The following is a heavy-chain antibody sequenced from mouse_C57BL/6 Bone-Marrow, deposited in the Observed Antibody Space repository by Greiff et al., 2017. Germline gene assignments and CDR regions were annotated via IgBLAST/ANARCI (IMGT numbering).Heavy chain of an antibody. CDR2: NDPEDGDT. CDR3: ARGGTEWYFDV. D-gene: IGHD3-3*01. CDR1: GFNIKDSY. J-gene: IGHJ1*03. Sequence: DVKLQESGAELVKPGASVMLSCTASGFNIKDSYMHWVKQRTEPGLEWIGRNDPEDGDTKYAPKFHGKATITAGKSSNTAYLQVSSVTSEDTAVYYCARGGTEWYFDVWGTGTTVTVSS. V-gene: IGHV14-2*01.